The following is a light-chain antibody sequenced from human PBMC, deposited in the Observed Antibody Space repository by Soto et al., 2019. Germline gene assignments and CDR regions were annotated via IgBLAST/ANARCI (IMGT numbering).Light chain of an antibody. CDR3: QQYYSTPWT. J-gene: IGKJ1*01. V-gene: IGKV4-1*01. CDR1: QSVLYSSNNKNY. Sequence: DIVMTQSPDSLAVSLGERAGINCKSSQSVLYSSNNKNYLAWYQQTPGQPPKLLIYWASTRESGVPDRFSGSGSGTDFTLTISSLQAEDVAVYYCQQYYSTPWTFGQGTKVEIK. CDR2: WAS.